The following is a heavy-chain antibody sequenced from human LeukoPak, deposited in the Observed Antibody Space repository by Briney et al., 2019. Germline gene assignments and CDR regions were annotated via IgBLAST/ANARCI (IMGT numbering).Heavy chain of an antibody. V-gene: IGHV5-51*01. Sequence: GESLKISCQGSGYSFTSYWIAWMRQIPGKGLEWMGLIYPGDSHTKYSPSFRGQVTISADKSISTAYLQWSSLKASDTAMYYCATLGHFAAANEYYFDYWGRGTLVTVSS. CDR2: IYPGDSHT. D-gene: IGHD1-26*01. J-gene: IGHJ4*01. CDR3: ATLGHFAAANEYYFDY. CDR1: GYSFTSYW.